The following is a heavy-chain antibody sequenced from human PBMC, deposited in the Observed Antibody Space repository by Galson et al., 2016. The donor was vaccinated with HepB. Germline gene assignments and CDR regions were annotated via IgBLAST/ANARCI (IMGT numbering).Heavy chain of an antibody. V-gene: IGHV4-39*01. CDR2: IYYSGST. CDR1: GGSISSTSYY. D-gene: IGHD6-13*01. J-gene: IGHJ4*02. Sequence: ETLSLTCSVSGGSISSTSYYWGWIRQPPGKGLEWIGSIYYSGSTYYNPSLKSRVTISMDTSKNQFSLKLSSVTAADTAVYYCARHSLQQLAFDYWGQGTLVTVSS. CDR3: ARHSLQQLAFDY.